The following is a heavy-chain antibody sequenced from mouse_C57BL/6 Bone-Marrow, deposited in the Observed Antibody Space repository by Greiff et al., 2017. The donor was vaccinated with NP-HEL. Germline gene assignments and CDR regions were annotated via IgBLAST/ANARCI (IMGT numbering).Heavy chain of an antibody. D-gene: IGHD1-1*01. CDR2: IYPGNSDT. V-gene: IGHV1-5*01. CDR1: GYTFTSYW. J-gene: IGHJ2*01. CDR3: TSELHFTTVVAYYYDY. Sequence: EVQLQESGTVLARPGASVKMSCKTSGYTFTSYWMHWVKQRPGQGLEWIGAIYPGNSDTSYNQKFKCKAKLTAVTSASNTYMELSSLTNEDSAVYYCTSELHFTTVVAYYYDYWGQGTTLTVSS.